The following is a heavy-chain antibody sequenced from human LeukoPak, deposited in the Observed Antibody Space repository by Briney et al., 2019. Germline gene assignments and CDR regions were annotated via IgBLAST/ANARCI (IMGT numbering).Heavy chain of an antibody. V-gene: IGHV3-30*04. CDR3: ASRITMIVVPPDY. CDR2: ISYDGSNK. D-gene: IGHD3-22*01. Sequence: PGRSLRPSCAASGFTFNRYALHWVRQAPGKGLEWVAVISYDGSNKYYADSVKGRFTISRDNSKNTLYLQMNSLRPEDTAVYYCASRITMIVVPPDYWGQGTLVTVSS. J-gene: IGHJ4*02. CDR1: GFTFNRYA.